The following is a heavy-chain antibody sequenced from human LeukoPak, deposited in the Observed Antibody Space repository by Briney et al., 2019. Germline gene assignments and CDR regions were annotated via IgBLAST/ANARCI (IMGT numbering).Heavy chain of an antibody. D-gene: IGHD2/OR15-2a*01. CDR3: ARGNYYSMDV. J-gene: IGHJ6*02. CDR2: INRDGSTT. Sequence: GGSLRLSCAASESTFSKFWMHWVRQAPGKGLVWVSGINRDGSTTTYADSVKGRFTVSRDNAKNTLYLQMNSLRAEDTAVYYCARGNYYSMDVWGQGTTVTVSS. V-gene: IGHV3-74*03. CDR1: ESTFSKFW.